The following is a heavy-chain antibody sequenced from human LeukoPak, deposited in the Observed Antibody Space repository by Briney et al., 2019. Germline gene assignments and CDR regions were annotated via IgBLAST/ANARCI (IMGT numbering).Heavy chain of an antibody. J-gene: IGHJ4*02. V-gene: IGHV3-30*18. Sequence: GRSLRLSCAASGFTFSSYGMHWVRQAPGKGLEWVAVISYDGSNKYYADSVKGRFTISRDNSKNTLYLQMNSLRAEDTAVYSCAKGPTEGFDYWGQGTLVTVSS. CDR3: AKGPTEGFDY. CDR2: ISYDGSNK. CDR1: GFTFSSYG. D-gene: IGHD4-17*01.